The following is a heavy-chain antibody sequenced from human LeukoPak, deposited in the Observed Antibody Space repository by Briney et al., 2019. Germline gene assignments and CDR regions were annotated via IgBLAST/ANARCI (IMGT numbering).Heavy chain of an antibody. CDR2: ISSSSNTI. D-gene: IGHD6-19*01. V-gene: IGHV3-48*01. Sequence: GGSLRLSCAASGFTFSSYSMYWVRQAPGKGLEWVSYISSSSNTIYYADSVKGRFTISRDNAKNSLYLQMNSLRAEDTAVYYCARANGWYLRNYFDYWGQGILVTVSS. J-gene: IGHJ4*02. CDR1: GFTFSSYS. CDR3: ARANGWYLRNYFDY.